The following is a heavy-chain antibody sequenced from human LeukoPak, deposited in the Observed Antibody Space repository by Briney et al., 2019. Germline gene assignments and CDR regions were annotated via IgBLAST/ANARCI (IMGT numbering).Heavy chain of an antibody. J-gene: IGHJ4*02. Sequence: SETLSLTCTVSGGSISSYYWSWIRQPPGKGLEWIGYIYYSGSTNYNPSLKSRVTIPVDTSKKQFSLKLSSVTAADTAVYYCARGYSSSSGRPDYWGQGTLVTVSS. CDR1: GGSISSYY. V-gene: IGHV4-59*08. CDR3: ARGYSSSSGRPDY. CDR2: IYYSGST. D-gene: IGHD6-6*01.